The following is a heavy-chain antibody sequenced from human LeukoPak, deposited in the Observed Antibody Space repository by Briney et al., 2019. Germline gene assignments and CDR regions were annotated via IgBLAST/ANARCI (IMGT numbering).Heavy chain of an antibody. CDR3: ARDFGRTGTIYYVDR. Sequence: GSLRLSCAASRFKFSDYYMSWIRQAPGKGPEWVSYISSSGITIYYADSVKGRFTISRDNAQNSLYLQMSSLRAEDTAVYYCARDFGRTGTIYYVDRWGQGTLVTVSS. CDR1: RFKFSDYY. D-gene: IGHD1-26*01. V-gene: IGHV3-11*01. CDR2: ISSSGITI. J-gene: IGHJ5*02.